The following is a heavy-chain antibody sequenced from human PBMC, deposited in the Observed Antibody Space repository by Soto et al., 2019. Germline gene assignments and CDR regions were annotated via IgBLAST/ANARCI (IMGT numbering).Heavy chain of an antibody. V-gene: IGHV3-30*18. D-gene: IGHD5-12*01. CDR3: AKDRDIVAFYFDY. CDR2: ISYDGSNK. CDR1: GFTFRSYG. Sequence: GGLLRSSSAASGFTFRSYGMHWVRQAPGKGLEWVAVISYDGSNKYSADSVKGRFTISRDNSKNTLYLQMNTLRAEDTAVYYCAKDRDIVAFYFDYWGQGTLVTVSS. J-gene: IGHJ4*02.